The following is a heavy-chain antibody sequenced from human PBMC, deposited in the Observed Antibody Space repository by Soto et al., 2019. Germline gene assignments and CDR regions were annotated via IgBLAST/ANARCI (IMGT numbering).Heavy chain of an antibody. CDR3: ARIQGIAAAGRKNYYYYYYGMDV. CDR2: IDWDDDK. D-gene: IGHD6-13*01. Sequence: SGPTLVNPTQTLTLTCTFSGFSLSTSGMCVSWIRQPPGKALEWLALIDWDDDKYYSTSLKTRLTISKDTSKNQVVLTMTNMDPVDTATYYCARIQGIAAAGRKNYYYYYYGMDVWGQGTTVTVSS. J-gene: IGHJ6*02. CDR1: GFSLSTSGMC. V-gene: IGHV2-70*01.